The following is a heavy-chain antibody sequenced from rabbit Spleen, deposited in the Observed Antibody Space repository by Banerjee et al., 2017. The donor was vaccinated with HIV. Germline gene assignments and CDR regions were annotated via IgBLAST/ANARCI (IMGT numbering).Heavy chain of an antibody. CDR2: IDPIFGTT. V-gene: IGHV1S45*01. CDR3: ARGIDYAGYAGFGYVSIYYFNL. J-gene: IGHJ4*01. CDR1: GFTLNNYW. D-gene: IGHD4-2*01. Sequence: QEQLKESGGGLVQPGGSLKLSCKASGFTLNNYWMNWVRQAPGKGLEWIGYIDPIFGTTHYASWAKGRFTISKTSSTTVTLQMTSLTAADTATYFCARGIDYAGYAGFGYVSIYYFNLGGPGTLVTVS.